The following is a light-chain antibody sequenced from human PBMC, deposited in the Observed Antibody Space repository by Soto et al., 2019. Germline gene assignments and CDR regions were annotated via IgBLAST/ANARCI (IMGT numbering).Light chain of an antibody. V-gene: IGKV1-5*03. CDR3: QQYESYSPT. CDR1: QSISSW. J-gene: IGKJ1*01. CDR2: KAS. Sequence: DIQMTQSPSTLSASIGDRVTITCRASQSISSWLAWYQQKPGKAPKLLIYKASSLESGVPSRFSGSGSGTEFTLTISSLQPDDFATYYCQQYESYSPTFAQGTKVDIK.